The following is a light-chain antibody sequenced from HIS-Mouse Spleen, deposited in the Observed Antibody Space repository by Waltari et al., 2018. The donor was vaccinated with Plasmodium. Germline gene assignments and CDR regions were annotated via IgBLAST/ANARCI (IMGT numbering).Light chain of an antibody. V-gene: IGLV3-27*01. CDR2: KDG. CDR3: YSAADNNLV. CDR1: VLAKKY. Sequence: SYELTQPSSVSVSPGQTARITCSGDVLAKKYARWFQQKPGQAPVLGLYKDGERPSGIPERFAGSSSGTTVTLTISGAQVEDEADYYCYSAADNNLVFGGGTKLTVL. J-gene: IGLJ3*02.